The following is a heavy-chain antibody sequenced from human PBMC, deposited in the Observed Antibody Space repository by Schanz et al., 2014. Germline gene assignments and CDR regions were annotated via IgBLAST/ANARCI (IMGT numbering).Heavy chain of an antibody. CDR2: INPSGGST. V-gene: IGHV1-46*01. J-gene: IGHJ6*02. Sequence: QVQLVQSGAEVKKPGSSVKVSCKASGGTFSSYTINWVRQAPGQGLEWMGIINPSGGSTSYAQKFQGRVTMTRDTSTSTVYMEVSGLRSEDTAVYYCAKVDRTRYYAMDVWGQGTPVTVSS. CDR1: GGTFSSYT. D-gene: IGHD3-9*01. CDR3: AKVDRTRYYAMDV.